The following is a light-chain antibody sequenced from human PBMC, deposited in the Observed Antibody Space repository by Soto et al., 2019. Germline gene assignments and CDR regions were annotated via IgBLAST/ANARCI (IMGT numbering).Light chain of an antibody. CDR3: CSSSASYTLV. CDR1: SSDVGGYNS. Sequence: QSVLAQPRSVSGSPGQSVTISCSGTSSDVGGYNSVSWYQQFPGKAPKLMIYDVTKRPSGVPDCFSGSKSGNTASLTISGLKAEDEADYCCCSSSASYTLVFGGGTKVTVL. J-gene: IGLJ2*01. V-gene: IGLV2-11*01. CDR2: DVT.